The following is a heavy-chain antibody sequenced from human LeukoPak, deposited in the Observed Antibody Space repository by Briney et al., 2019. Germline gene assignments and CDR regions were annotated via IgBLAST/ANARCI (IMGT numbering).Heavy chain of an antibody. CDR3: AREAHYYDSSGYYWGYYFDY. CDR1: GGSFSGYY. Sequence: SETLSLTCAVYGGSFSGYYWSWIRQPPGKGLEWIGEINHSGSTNYNPSLKSRVTISVDTSKNHFSLKLSSVTAADTAVYYCAREAHYYDSSGYYWGYYFDYWGQGTLVTVSS. V-gene: IGHV4-34*01. J-gene: IGHJ4*02. CDR2: INHSGST. D-gene: IGHD3-22*01.